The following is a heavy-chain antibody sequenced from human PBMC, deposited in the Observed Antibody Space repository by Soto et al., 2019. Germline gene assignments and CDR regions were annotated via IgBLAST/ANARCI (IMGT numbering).Heavy chain of an antibody. J-gene: IGHJ4*02. V-gene: IGHV1-69*13. CDR2: IIPIFGTA. D-gene: IGHD3-22*01. Sequence: SVKVSCKASGGTFSSYAISCVRQAPGQGLEWMGGIIPIFGTANYAQKFQGRVTITADESTSTAYMELSSLRSEDTAVYYCVYYDSSGYYPSFDYWGQGTLVTVSS. CDR3: VYYDSSGYYPSFDY. CDR1: GGTFSSYA.